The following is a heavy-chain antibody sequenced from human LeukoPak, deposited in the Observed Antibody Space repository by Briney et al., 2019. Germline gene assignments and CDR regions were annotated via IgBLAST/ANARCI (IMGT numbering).Heavy chain of an antibody. CDR1: GFTFDDYA. J-gene: IGHJ4*02. V-gene: IGHV3-9*01. Sequence: GGSLRLSCAASGFTFDDYAMHWVRQAPGEGLEWVSGISWNSGSIGYADSVKGRFTISRDNAKNSLYLQMNSLRAEDTALYYCAKAVPGGYFDYWGQGTLVTVSS. D-gene: IGHD1-14*01. CDR2: ISWNSGSI. CDR3: AKAVPGGYFDY.